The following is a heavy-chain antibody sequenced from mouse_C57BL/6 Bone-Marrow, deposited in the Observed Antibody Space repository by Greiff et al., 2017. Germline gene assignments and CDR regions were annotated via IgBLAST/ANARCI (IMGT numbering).Heavy chain of an antibody. V-gene: IGHV1-54*01. CDR2: INPGSGGT. Sequence: QVQLQQSGAELVRPGTSVKVSCKASGYAFTNYLIEWVKQRPGQGLEWIGVINPGSGGTNYNEKFKGKATLTADKSSSTAYMQLSSLTSEDSAVYFCARGYYGSSYGYWGQGTTLTVSS. CDR3: ARGYYGSSYGY. CDR1: GYAFTNYL. D-gene: IGHD1-1*01. J-gene: IGHJ2*01.